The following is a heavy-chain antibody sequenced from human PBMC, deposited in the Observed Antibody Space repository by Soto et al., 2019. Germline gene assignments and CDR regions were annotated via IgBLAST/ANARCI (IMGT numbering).Heavy chain of an antibody. CDR1: GFTFSTYW. D-gene: IGHD6-19*01. CDR2: TDTDGSDT. CDR3: ARDRGWSLFDY. Sequence: HPGGSLRLSCAASGFTFSTYWMYWVRQVPGKGLVWVSRTDTDGSDTSYADSVKGRFTISRDNAKNTLYLQMNSLRAEDTAVYYCARDRGWSLFDYWGQGTLVTVSS. V-gene: IGHV3-74*01. J-gene: IGHJ4*02.